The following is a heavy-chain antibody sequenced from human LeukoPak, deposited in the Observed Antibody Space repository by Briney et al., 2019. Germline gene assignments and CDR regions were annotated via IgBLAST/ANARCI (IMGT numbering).Heavy chain of an antibody. CDR3: ARAGNSSSWYLRHFGFDP. J-gene: IGHJ5*02. D-gene: IGHD6-13*01. V-gene: IGHV3-48*03. CDR2: ISSSGSSI. CDR1: GFILSSYE. Sequence: GGSLGLSCAASGFILSSYEMNWVRQAPGKGLEWVSYISSSGSSIFYPDSVKGRFTISRDNAKNSLYLQMNSLRAEDTAVYYCARAGNSSSWYLRHFGFDPWGQGTLVTVSS.